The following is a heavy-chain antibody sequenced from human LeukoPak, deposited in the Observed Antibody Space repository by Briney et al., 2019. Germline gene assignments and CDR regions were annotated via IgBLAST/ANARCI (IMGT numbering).Heavy chain of an antibody. CDR2: ISDSGANK. CDR3: AKDVRVGGGGMDV. V-gene: IGHV3-23*01. Sequence: PGGSLRLSCAASGFTFSPYATNWVRQAPGKGLEWVSLISDSGANKHYAASVKGRFTISRDNSKNTLSLQMNSLRPEDTAVYYCAKDVRVGGGGMDVWGQGTPVTVSS. D-gene: IGHD1-26*01. CDR1: GFTFSPYA. J-gene: IGHJ6*02.